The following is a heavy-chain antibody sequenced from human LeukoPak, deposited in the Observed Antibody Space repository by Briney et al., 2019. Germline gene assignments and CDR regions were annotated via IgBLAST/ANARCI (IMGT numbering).Heavy chain of an antibody. CDR2: INHSGST. CDR1: GGSISSYY. CDR3: ARGSSWYNDAFDI. Sequence: SETLSLTCTVSGGSISSYYWSWIRQPPGKGLEWIGEINHSGSTYYNPSLKSRVTISVDTSKNQFSLKLSSVTAADTAVYYCARGSSWYNDAFDIWGQGTMVTVSS. D-gene: IGHD6-13*01. J-gene: IGHJ3*02. V-gene: IGHV4-34*01.